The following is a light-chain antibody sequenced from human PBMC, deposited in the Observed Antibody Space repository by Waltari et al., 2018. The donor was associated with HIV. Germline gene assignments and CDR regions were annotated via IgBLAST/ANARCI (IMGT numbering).Light chain of an antibody. CDR3: CSYVSNVI. Sequence: QSALTQPASVSGSPGQSITISCTRTSSDVATYKLVSWYQQHPGKAPKLMIYEVSKRPSGVSVRFAGSKSGDTASLTISGRQAEDEADYYCCSYVSNVIFGGGTKLTVL. CDR2: EVS. J-gene: IGLJ2*01. V-gene: IGLV2-23*02. CDR1: SSDVATYKL.